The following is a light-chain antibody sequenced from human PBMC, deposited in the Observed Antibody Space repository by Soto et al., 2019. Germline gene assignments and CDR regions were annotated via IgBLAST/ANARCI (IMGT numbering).Light chain of an antibody. J-gene: IGLJ3*02. CDR1: SSDIGGHNY. CDR2: EVT. CDR3: GSYTSTTTRV. Sequence: QSALTQPASVSGSPGQSITVSCTGTSSDIGGHNYVSWYQQHPGKAPKLVIYEVTNRPSGVSNRFSGSKSGNTASLAISGLQAEDEADYYCGSYTSTTTRVFGGGTKVTVL. V-gene: IGLV2-14*01.